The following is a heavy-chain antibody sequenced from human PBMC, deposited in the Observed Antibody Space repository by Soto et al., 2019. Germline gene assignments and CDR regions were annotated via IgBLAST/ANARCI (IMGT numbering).Heavy chain of an antibody. CDR1: GYIFTKHG. J-gene: IGHJ4*02. D-gene: IGHD5-18*01. Sequence: QVQLVQSGAELKEPGASVKVSCKASGYIFTKHGISWMRQAPGQGLEWMGWISAHNGITNYAQNLQDRITVTTDTSTSTAYMELRSLRPEDTAIYYCARVYGYGYGHFDFWGQGSLVTVSS. CDR3: ARVYGYGYGHFDF. V-gene: IGHV1-18*01. CDR2: ISAHNGIT.